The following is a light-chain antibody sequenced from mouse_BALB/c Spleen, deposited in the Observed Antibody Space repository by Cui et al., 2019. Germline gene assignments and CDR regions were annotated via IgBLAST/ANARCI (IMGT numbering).Light chain of an antibody. V-gene: IGKV8-19*01. CDR1: QSLLNSGNQKNY. CDR2: WAS. CDR3: QNDYSYPYT. Sequence: DIVMTQSPSSLTVTAGEKVTMSCKSSQSLLNSGNQKNYLTCYQQKPGQPPKLLIYWASTRESGVPDRFTGSGSGTDFTLTISSVQAEDLAVYYCQNDYSYPYTFGGGTKLEIK. J-gene: IGKJ2*01.